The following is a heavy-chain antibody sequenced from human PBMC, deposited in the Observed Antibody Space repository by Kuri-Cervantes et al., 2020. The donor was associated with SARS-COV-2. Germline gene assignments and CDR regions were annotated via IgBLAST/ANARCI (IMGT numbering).Heavy chain of an antibody. V-gene: IGHV3-21*01. CDR2: ISSSSSYI. D-gene: IGHD5-12*01. J-gene: IGHJ4*02. CDR1: GFTFSSYS. CDR3: ARVMTYGGFLGRPLAY. Sequence: GESLKISCAAPGFTFSSYSMNWVRQAPGKGLGWVSSISSSSSYIYYADSVKGRFTISRDNAKNSLYLQMSSLRAEDTAVYYCARVMTYGGFLGRPLAYWGQGTLVTVSS.